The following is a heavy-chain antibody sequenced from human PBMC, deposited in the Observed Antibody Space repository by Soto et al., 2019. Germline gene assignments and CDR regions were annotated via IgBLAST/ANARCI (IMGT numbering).Heavy chain of an antibody. V-gene: IGHV4-39*01. CDR3: ARPPRNRLTTWDDSLDI. Sequence: SETLSLTCTVSGGSITSSSYYWNWIRQPPGKGLEWIGNVYYSGNNHYNPSLNSRVTMSVDTSKNQFSLTLISVTAADTAIYYCARPPRNRLTTWDDSLDIWGQGTMVTVSS. CDR1: GGSITSSSYY. J-gene: IGHJ3*02. CDR2: VYYSGNN. D-gene: IGHD1-26*01.